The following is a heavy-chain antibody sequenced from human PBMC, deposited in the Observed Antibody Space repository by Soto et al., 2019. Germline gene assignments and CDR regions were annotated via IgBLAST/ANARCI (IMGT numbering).Heavy chain of an antibody. CDR1: GGSISSSSYY. J-gene: IGHJ4*02. V-gene: IGHV4-39*01. Sequence: PSETLSLTCNVSGGSISSSSYYWGWIRQPPGKGLEWIGSIHYSGSTYYKPSLKSRVTISVDTSKNQFSLKLSAVTAADTAVYYCARHKDTSNWDLLPDYWGQGTLVTVSS. CDR3: ARHKDTSNWDLLPDY. CDR2: IHYSGST. D-gene: IGHD6-13*01.